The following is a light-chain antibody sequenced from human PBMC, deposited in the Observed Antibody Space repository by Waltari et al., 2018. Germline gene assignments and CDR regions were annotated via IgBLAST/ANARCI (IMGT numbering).Light chain of an antibody. Sequence: QSALTQPPSASGSPGQSVTISCTGSSSDVGGYNYVSRYQQHPGKAPKLMISEVSERPSGVPDRFSGSKSGNTASLTVSGLQAEDEADYYCSSYAGTNNLVFGGGTKLTVL. CDR2: EVS. J-gene: IGLJ2*01. CDR1: SSDVGGYNY. V-gene: IGLV2-8*01. CDR3: SSYAGTNNLV.